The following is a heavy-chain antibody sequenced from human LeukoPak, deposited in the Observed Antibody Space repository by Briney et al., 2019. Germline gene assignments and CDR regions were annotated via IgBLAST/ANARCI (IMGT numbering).Heavy chain of an antibody. CDR2: VNQGGSET. V-gene: IGHV3-7*01. D-gene: IGHD3-22*01. J-gene: IGHJ4*02. CDR1: GFPLAVLW. Sequence: PGGSLRLSCAPSGFPLAVLWMNWARQPPGKGLKWVASVNQGGSETYYVDSMKGRFTISRDNAEHSLYLQMNSLRAEDTAVYYCARYDSSGRAIDYWGQGTLVTVSS. CDR3: ARYDSSGRAIDY.